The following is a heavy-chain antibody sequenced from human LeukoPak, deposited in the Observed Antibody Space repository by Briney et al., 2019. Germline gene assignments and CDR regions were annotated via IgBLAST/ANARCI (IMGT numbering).Heavy chain of an antibody. CDR2: MNPNSGNT. CDR1: GYTFTSYD. J-gene: IGHJ3*02. Sequence: ASVKVSCKASGYTFTSYDINWVRQATGQGLEWMGWMNPNSGNTGYAQKLQGRVTMTTDTSTSTAYMELRSLRSDDTAVYYCARDPQIPPGGTMIVVVAFDIWGQGTMVTVSS. CDR3: ARDPQIPPGGTMIVVVAFDI. V-gene: IGHV1-8*02. D-gene: IGHD3-22*01.